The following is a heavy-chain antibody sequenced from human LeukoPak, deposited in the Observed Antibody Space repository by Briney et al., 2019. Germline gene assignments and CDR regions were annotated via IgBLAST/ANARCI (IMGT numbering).Heavy chain of an antibody. CDR1: GFTFSSYA. D-gene: IGHD3-16*01. J-gene: IGHJ6*03. Sequence: GGSLSLSCAASGFTFSSYAMSWVRQAPGKGLEWVSGIIDNGYITYYANSVRGRFTISRDNSKNTLFLQMNSLRAEDTAVYYCAKLGGQEVHNYYVAVWGKGTAVAVSS. CDR3: AKLGGQEVHNYYVAV. V-gene: IGHV3-23*01. CDR2: IIDNGYIT.